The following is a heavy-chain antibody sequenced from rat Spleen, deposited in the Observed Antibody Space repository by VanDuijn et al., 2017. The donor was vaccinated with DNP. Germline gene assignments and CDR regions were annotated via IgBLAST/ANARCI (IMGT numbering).Heavy chain of an antibody. CDR3: ARHVLPLRVWDY. V-gene: IGHV5-22*01. D-gene: IGHD1-4*01. CDR1: GFTFSDYY. Sequence: EVQLVESGGGLVQPGRSLKLSCAASGFTFSDYYMAWVRQAPTKGLEWVAYISYDGGTTYHGDSVRGRFTISRDIATSTLYLQMNSLRSEDMATYYCARHVLPLRVWDYWGQGVMVTVSS. CDR2: ISYDGGTT. J-gene: IGHJ2*01.